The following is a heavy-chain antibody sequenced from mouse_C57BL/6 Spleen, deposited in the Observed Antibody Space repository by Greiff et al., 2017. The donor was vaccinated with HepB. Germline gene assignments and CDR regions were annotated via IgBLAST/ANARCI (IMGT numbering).Heavy chain of an antibody. CDR2: IDPSDSET. V-gene: IGHV1-52*01. J-gene: IGHJ2*01. D-gene: IGHD1-1*01. CDR3: ARLDYYGSREVYFDY. Sequence: QVQLKQPGAELVRPGSSVKLSCKASGYTFTSYWMHWVKQRPIQGLEWIGNIDPSDSETHYNQKFKDKATLTVDKSSSTAYMQLSSLTSEDSAVYYCARLDYYGSREVYFDYWGQGTTLTVSS. CDR1: GYTFTSYW.